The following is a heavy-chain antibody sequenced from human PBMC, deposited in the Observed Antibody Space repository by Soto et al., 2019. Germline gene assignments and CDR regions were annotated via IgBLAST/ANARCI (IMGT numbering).Heavy chain of an antibody. D-gene: IGHD2-15*01. J-gene: IGHJ3*02. CDR2: INAGNGNT. CDR1: GYTFTSYA. CDR3: ARDQSGYCSGGSCKKDAFDI. Sequence: QVQLVQSGAEVKKPGASVKVSCKASGYTFTSYAMHWVRQVPGQRLEWMGWINAGNGNTKYSQKFQGRVTITRDTSASTAYMELSSLRSEDTAVYYCARDQSGYCSGGSCKKDAFDIWGQGTMVTVSS. V-gene: IGHV1-3*01.